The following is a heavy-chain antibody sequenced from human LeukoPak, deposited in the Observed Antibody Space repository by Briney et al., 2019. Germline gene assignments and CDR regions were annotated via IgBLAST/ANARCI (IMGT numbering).Heavy chain of an antibody. CDR3: ARDFGGLTGTDHFDY. Sequence: GGSLRLSCVASGFSFSRYSMHWVRQAPGKGLEWVAVISYDGSNKYYADSVKGRITISRDNSKNTLFLQMNSLRAEDTAVYYCARDFGGLTGTDHFDYWGQGTLVTVSS. V-gene: IGHV3-30-3*01. J-gene: IGHJ4*02. D-gene: IGHD1-20*01. CDR1: GFSFSRYS. CDR2: ISYDGSNK.